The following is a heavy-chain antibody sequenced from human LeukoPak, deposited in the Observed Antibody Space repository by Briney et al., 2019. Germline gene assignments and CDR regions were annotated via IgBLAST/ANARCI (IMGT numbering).Heavy chain of an antibody. V-gene: IGHV3-23*01. CDR3: AKEGSTVARRPPFDY. D-gene: IGHD2-15*01. CDR1: GFTFSNYA. Sequence: GASLSLSCAASGFTFSNYAMSWVRQAPGKGLEWVSAIGGGGASTYYAESVKGRFTISRDNSKNTLYLQINSLSAEVTAVYYCAKEGSTVARRPPFDYWGQGTLVTVSS. CDR2: IGGGGAST. J-gene: IGHJ4*02.